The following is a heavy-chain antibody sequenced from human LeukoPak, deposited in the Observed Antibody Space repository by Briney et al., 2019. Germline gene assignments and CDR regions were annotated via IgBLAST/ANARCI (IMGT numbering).Heavy chain of an antibody. J-gene: IGHJ4*02. Sequence: SETLSLTCTVSGGSISGYYWNWIRQPAGKGLEWIGRIFHSGSTNYNPSLNSRVTMSVDTSKNQFSLKLSSVTAADTAVYYCARGKRRIQLWFAYFDYWGQGTLVTVSS. D-gene: IGHD5-18*01. CDR1: GGSISGYY. V-gene: IGHV4-4*07. CDR3: ARGKRRIQLWFAYFDY. CDR2: IFHSGST.